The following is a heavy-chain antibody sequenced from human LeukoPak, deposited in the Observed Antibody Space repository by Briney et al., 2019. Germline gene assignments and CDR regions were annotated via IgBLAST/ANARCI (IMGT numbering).Heavy chain of an antibody. CDR1: GGSINSYY. V-gene: IGHV4-59*01. J-gene: IGHJ3*02. CDR3: ARVGGMTTINNAAFDI. CDR2: IYHSGST. D-gene: IGHD4-4*01. Sequence: SETLSLTCTVSGGSINSYYWNWIRQPPGKGLAWIGYIYHSGSTNYNPSLKSRVTISLDTSKNQFSLKLTSVTAADTAIYYCARVGGMTTINNAAFDIWGQGTMVTVSS.